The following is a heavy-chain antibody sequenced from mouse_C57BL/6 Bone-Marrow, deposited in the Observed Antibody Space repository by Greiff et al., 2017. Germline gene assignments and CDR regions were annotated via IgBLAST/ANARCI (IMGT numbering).Heavy chain of an antibody. V-gene: IGHV1-18*01. D-gene: IGHD1-1*01. CDR3: ARTPYYYGSSYGAWFAY. CDR1: GYTFTDYN. Sequence: EVQLQQSGPELVKPGASVKIPCKASGYTFTDYNMDWVKQSHGKSLEWIGDINPNNGGTIYNQKFKGKATLTVDKSSSNAYMELRSLTSEDTAVYYCARTPYYYGSSYGAWFAYWGQGTLVTVSA. J-gene: IGHJ3*01. CDR2: INPNNGGT.